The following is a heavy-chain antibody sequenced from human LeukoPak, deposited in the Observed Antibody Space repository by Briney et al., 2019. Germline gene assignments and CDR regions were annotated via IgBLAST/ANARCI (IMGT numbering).Heavy chain of an antibody. CDR2: IYHSGST. CDR3: ARPTTVSGRYSWGY. CDR1: GYSISSGYY. Sequence: NASETLSLTCTVSGYSISSGYYWGWIRQPPGKGLEWIGSIYHSGSTYYNPSLKSRVTISVDTSKNQFSLKLSSVTAADTAVYYCARPTTVSGRYSWGYWGQGTLVTVSS. V-gene: IGHV4-38-2*02. J-gene: IGHJ4*02. D-gene: IGHD4-17*01.